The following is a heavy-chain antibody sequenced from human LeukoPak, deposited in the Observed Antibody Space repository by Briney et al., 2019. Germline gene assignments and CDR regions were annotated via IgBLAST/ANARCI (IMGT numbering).Heavy chain of an antibody. CDR3: ARTARLPNS. J-gene: IGHJ4*02. Sequence: SETLSLTCTVSGTSITSSYWSWIRQPPGKGLEHIGYIYYTGVTDYSPSLKSRVTMSLDTSKNQFSLRLTSVTAADTAIYYCARTARLPNSWGQGTLVTVSS. V-gene: IGHV4-59*01. CDR2: IYYTGVT. CDR1: GTSITSSY. D-gene: IGHD6-25*01.